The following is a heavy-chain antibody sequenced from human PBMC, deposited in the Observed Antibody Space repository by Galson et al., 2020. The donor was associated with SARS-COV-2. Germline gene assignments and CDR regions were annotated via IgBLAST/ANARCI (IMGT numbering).Heavy chain of an antibody. D-gene: IGHD3-22*01. Sequence: SETLSLTCAVSGYSISSVYFWGWIRRPPGKGLEWIGSLYHSGSTYYNPSLKSRVTISVDTSKNQFSLRLSSVTAADTAVYYCAREFQGGYYDTSGRPLGWDFDLWGRGTLVTVSS. J-gene: IGHJ2*01. CDR1: GYSISSVYF. CDR2: LYHSGST. CDR3: AREFQGGYYDTSGRPLGWDFDL. V-gene: IGHV4-38-2*02.